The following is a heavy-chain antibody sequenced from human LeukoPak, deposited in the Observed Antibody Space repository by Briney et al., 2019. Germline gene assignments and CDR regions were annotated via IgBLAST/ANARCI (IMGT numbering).Heavy chain of an antibody. D-gene: IGHD4-17*01. CDR3: ARVWPYGDYQINWFDP. V-gene: IGHV1-46*01. J-gene: IGHJ5*02. Sequence: GASEKLSCKASGYTVTIYNMHWVRQAPGQGLEWVGIINPSGGSTSYAQKFQGRVTITRDASTSTVYMELSSLRAEDTAVYYCARVWPYGDYQINWFDPWGQGTLVPVTS. CDR1: GYTVTIYN. CDR2: INPSGGST.